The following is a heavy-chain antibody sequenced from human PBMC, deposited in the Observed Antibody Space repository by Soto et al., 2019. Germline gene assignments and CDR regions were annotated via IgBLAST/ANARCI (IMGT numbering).Heavy chain of an antibody. CDR3: AHNTDTSMALDS. CDR2: IYWDDDK. Sequence: SGPTLVNPTQTLTLTCTFSDFLLSTSGAGVGWIRQPPGKALEWLALIYWDDDKRYSPSLKSRLTITKDTSKNQVVLTMTNMDPVDAATYYCAHNTDTSMALDSWGQGTLVTVSS. V-gene: IGHV2-5*02. J-gene: IGHJ5*01. D-gene: IGHD5-18*01. CDR1: DFLLSTSGAG.